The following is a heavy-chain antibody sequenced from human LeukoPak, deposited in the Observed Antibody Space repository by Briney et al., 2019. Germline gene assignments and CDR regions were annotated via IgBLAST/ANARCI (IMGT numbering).Heavy chain of an antibody. CDR2: ISYSGNT. CDR1: GGSISSGGYS. J-gene: IGHJ6*03. CDR3: ARVGSVPNYYYYMDV. V-gene: IGHV4-30-4*07. Sequence: SETLSLTCAVSGGSISSGGYSWSWIRQPPGTGLGWIGYISYSGNTYYNPSLKSRVTISVDTSKNQFSLKLNSVTAADTAVYYCARVGSVPNYYYYMDVWGKGTTVTVSS. D-gene: IGHD2-2*01.